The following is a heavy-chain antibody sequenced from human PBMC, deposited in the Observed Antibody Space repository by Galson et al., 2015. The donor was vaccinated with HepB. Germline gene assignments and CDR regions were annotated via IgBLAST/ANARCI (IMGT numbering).Heavy chain of an antibody. CDR2: IIPILGIA. Sequence: QSGAEVKKPGASVKASCKASGGAFSSYTISWVRQAPGQGLEWMGRIIPILGIANYAQKFQGRVTITADKSTSTAYMELSSLRSEDTAVYYCARGQFITPRAVMVYVSGGFDPWGQGTLVTVSS. D-gene: IGHD2-8*01. CDR3: ARGQFITPRAVMVYVSGGFDP. CDR1: GGAFSSYT. J-gene: IGHJ5*02. V-gene: IGHV1-69*04.